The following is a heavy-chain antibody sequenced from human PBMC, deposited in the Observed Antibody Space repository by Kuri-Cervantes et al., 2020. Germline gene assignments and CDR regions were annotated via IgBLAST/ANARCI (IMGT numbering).Heavy chain of an antibody. J-gene: IGHJ3*02. V-gene: IGHV1-69*06. Sequence: SVKVSCKASGGTFSSYAISWVRQAPGQGLEWMGGIIPIFGTANYAQKFQGRVTITADKSTSTAYMELSSLRSEDTAVYYCARVGGNYYGSGSNDAFDIWGQGTMVTVSS. D-gene: IGHD3-10*01. CDR3: ARVGGNYYGSGSNDAFDI. CDR1: GGTFSSYA. CDR2: IIPIFGTA.